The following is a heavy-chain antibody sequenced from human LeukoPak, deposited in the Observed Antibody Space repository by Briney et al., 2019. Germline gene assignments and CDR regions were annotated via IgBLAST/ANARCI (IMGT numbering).Heavy chain of an antibody. Sequence: GGSLRLSCAASGFTFSSYWMSWVRQAPGKGLEWVAFIRYDGSNKYYADSVKGRFTISRDNSKNTLYLQMNSLRAEDTAVYYCAREVWNSNDYWGQGTLVTVSS. D-gene: IGHD3-16*01. CDR2: IRYDGSNK. V-gene: IGHV3-30*02. CDR1: GFTFSSYW. J-gene: IGHJ4*02. CDR3: AREVWNSNDY.